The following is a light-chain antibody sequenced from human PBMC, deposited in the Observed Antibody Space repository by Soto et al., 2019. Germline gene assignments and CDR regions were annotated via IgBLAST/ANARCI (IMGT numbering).Light chain of an antibody. V-gene: IGLV1-40*01. J-gene: IGLJ7*01. CDR2: GNN. Sequence: QSVLTQTPSVSGAPGQRVTFSCTGSSSNIGAGYDVHWYHQLPGEAPKLIIYGNNNRPSGVPDRFSGSKYGTSASLAITGLQAEDEADYYCQSYDISLSGVVFGGGTPLTVI. CDR1: SSNIGAGYD. CDR3: QSYDISLSGVV.